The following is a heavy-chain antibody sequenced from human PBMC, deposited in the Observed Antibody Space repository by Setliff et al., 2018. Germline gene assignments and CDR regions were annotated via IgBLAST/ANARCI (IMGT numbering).Heavy chain of an antibody. Sequence: ASVKVSCKTSGYPFVGYYIYWMRQAPGQGPEWMGWIDPKSGRTKYAVKFQGRVTMTRDTSINTIYMEVSSLTSYDTAMYYCAKQGDLAFDYWGQGTQVTVSS. D-gene: IGHD3-16*01. CDR1: GYPFVGYY. CDR3: AKQGDLAFDY. V-gene: IGHV1-2*02. J-gene: IGHJ4*02. CDR2: IDPKSGRT.